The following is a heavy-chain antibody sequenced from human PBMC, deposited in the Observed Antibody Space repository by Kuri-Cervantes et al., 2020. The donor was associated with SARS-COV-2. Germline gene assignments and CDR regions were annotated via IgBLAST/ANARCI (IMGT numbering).Heavy chain of an antibody. J-gene: IGHJ4*02. Sequence: LKISCTTSGFSFSSYSMSWVRQAPERGLEWVSYISSSGSYKYYADSVKGRFTISRDNAKNSLYLQMNSLRAEDTAVYYCAREIEGFIGYCSSTSCPIDSWGQGTLVTVSS. CDR3: AREIEGFIGYCSSTSCPIDS. V-gene: IGHV3-21*01. D-gene: IGHD2-2*01. CDR2: ISSSGSYK. CDR1: GFSFSSYS.